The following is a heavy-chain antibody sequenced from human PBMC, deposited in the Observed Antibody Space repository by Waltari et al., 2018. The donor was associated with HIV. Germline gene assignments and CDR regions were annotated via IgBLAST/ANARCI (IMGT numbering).Heavy chain of an antibody. CDR1: DYSISSGYY. V-gene: IGHV4-38-2*02. D-gene: IGHD1-26*01. J-gene: IGHJ4*02. CDR2: IYHSGTT. Sequence: QVQLQESGPGLVKPSETLSLTCAVSDYSISSGYYWGWIRQSPGKGLGWIGSIYHSGTTFYNPSLKSRVTISVDTSKNQFSLRLSSVTAADTAVYYCAREGVGPTRREYYFDYWGQGILGTVSS. CDR3: AREGVGPTRREYYFDY.